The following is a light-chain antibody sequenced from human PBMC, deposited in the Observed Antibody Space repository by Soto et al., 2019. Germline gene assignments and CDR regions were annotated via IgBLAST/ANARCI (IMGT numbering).Light chain of an antibody. CDR2: GAS. CDR1: QSVSSSY. CDR3: QQYAALPPWT. V-gene: IGKV3-20*01. Sequence: EIVLTQSPGTLSLSPVERATLSCRASQSVSSSYLAWYQHKPGQAPRLLIYGASSRATGIPVRCSGSGSGTDFPLSISRLDPEDIAVFCCQQYAALPPWTFGQGTNVEVK. J-gene: IGKJ1*01.